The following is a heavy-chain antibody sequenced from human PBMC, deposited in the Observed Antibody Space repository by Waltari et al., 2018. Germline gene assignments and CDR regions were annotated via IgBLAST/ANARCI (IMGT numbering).Heavy chain of an antibody. J-gene: IGHJ4*02. V-gene: IGHV3-30-3*01. CDR2: ISDDGSNK. CDR1: GFTFSSYA. Sequence: QVQLVESGGGVVQPGRSLRLSCAASGFTFSSYAMHWVRQAPGKWLEWLAVISDDGSNKYYADSLKARFTISRDNSKNTLYLQMNSLRADDTAVYYCARDRIAVAGPIDYWGQGTLVTVSS. CDR3: ARDRIAVAGPIDY. D-gene: IGHD6-19*01.